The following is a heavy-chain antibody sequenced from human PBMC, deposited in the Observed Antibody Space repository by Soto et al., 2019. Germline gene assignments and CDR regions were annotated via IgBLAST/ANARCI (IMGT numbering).Heavy chain of an antibody. CDR1: GYTFTGYH. CDR2: INGDSGDT. V-gene: IGHV1-2*02. D-gene: IGHD2-15*01. J-gene: IGHJ6*02. CDR3: ARDPRGYCRDGSCKYLYYYGMDV. Sequence: QVHLVQSGAEVRRPGASVKVSCKAAGYTFTGYHMHWVRQAPGQGLEWMGWINGDSGDTNYAQKFEGRVIMTRATSITPAYMELTSLPSDDTAIYYCARDPRGYCRDGSCKYLYYYGMDVWGQGTTVTVSS.